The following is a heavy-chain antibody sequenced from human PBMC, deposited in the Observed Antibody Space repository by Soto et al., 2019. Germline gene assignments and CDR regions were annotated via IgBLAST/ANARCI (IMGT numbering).Heavy chain of an antibody. D-gene: IGHD3-16*01. Sequence: EVQLVESGGGLVQPGGSLRLSCAASGFTFSSYSMNWVRQAPGKGLEWVSYISSSSSTIYYADSVKGRFTISRDNAKNSLYLQINSLRDEDTAVYYCAREGDIGFRLMDVWGQGTTVTVSS. CDR3: AREGDIGFRLMDV. V-gene: IGHV3-48*02. CDR2: ISSSSSTI. J-gene: IGHJ6*02. CDR1: GFTFSSYS.